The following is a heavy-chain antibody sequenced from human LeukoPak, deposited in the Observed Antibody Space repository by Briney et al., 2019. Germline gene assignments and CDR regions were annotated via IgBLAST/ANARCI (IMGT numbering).Heavy chain of an antibody. Sequence: SETLSLTCTVSGGSISSGSYYWSWIRQPAGTGLEWIGRIYTSGSTNYNPSLKSRVTISVDTSKNQFSLKLSSVTAADTAVYYCANSRDGPFQRWGQGTLVTVSS. CDR3: ANSRDGPFQR. V-gene: IGHV4-61*02. D-gene: IGHD5-24*01. J-gene: IGHJ1*01. CDR1: GGSISSGSYY. CDR2: IYTSGST.